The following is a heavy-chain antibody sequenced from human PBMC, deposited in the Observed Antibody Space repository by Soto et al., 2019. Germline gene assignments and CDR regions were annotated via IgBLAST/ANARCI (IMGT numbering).Heavy chain of an antibody. CDR1: GYTFTSYD. CDR3: ARPTTVILPYYYYCYMNL. CDR2: MNPNSGNT. J-gene: IGHJ6*03. V-gene: IGHV1-8*01. D-gene: IGHD4-17*01. Sequence: QVQLVQSGAEVKKPGASVKVSCKASGYTFTSYDINWVRQATGQGLEWMGWMNPNSGNTGYAQKFQGSVTMTSNTSISTAYMELSSLRSEDTAVYYCARPTTVILPYYYYCYMNLWGKGTTVTFSS.